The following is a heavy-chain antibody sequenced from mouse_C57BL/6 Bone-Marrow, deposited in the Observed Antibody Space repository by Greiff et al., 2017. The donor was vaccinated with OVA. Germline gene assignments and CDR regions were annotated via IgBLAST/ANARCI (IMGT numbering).Heavy chain of an antibody. Sequence: QVQLQQPGAELVKPGASVKMSCKASGYTFTSYWITWVKQRPGQGLEWIGDIYPGSGSTNYNEKFKSKATLTVDTSSSTAYMQLSSLTSEDSAVYYGASHLSYYSNYYFDYWGQGTTLTVSS. J-gene: IGHJ2*01. CDR1: GYTFTSYW. V-gene: IGHV1-55*01. CDR3: ASHLSYYSNYYFDY. D-gene: IGHD2-5*01. CDR2: IYPGSGST.